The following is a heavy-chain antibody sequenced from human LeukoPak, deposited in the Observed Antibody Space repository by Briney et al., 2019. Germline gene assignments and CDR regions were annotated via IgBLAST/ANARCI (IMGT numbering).Heavy chain of an antibody. CDR1: GFTFSTYE. CDR3: ARDQYSSGWYPLTPQKQDYYYYYGMDV. CDR2: ISSSSSYT. Sequence: QPGGSLRLSCAASGFTFSTYEMNWVRQAPGKGLEWVSYISSSSSYTNYADSVKGRFTISRDNAKNSLYLQMNSLRAEDTAVYYCARDQYSSGWYPLTPQKQDYYYYYGMDVWGKGTTVTVSS. D-gene: IGHD6-19*01. J-gene: IGHJ6*04. V-gene: IGHV3-48*03.